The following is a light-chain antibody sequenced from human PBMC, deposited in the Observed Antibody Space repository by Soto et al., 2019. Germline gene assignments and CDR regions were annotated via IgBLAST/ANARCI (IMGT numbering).Light chain of an antibody. CDR3: HQYGSSPLT. J-gene: IGKJ4*01. V-gene: IGKV3-20*01. CDR1: QSVSSSY. Sequence: EIVLTQSPGTLSLSPGERATLSCRASQSVSSSYLAWYQQKPGQAPRLLIYGASSRATGIPDRFSGSGSGTDFTLTISRLEPEYFAVYSCHQYGSSPLTFGGGTKVEIK. CDR2: GAS.